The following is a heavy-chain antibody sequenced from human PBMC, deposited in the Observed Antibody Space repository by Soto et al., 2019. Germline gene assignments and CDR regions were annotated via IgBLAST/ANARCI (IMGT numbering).Heavy chain of an antibody. CDR1: GGTFSSYA. V-gene: IGHV1-69*01. J-gene: IGHJ5*02. CDR2: IIPIFGTA. CDR3: ARRLGYCSGGSCYGNWFGP. Sequence: QVQLVQSGAEVKKPGSSVKVSCKASGGTFSSYAISWVRQAPGQGLEWMGGIIPIFGTANYAQKFQGRVTITADESTSTAYMELSSLRSEDTAVYYCARRLGYCSGGSCYGNWFGPWGQGTLVTVSS. D-gene: IGHD2-15*01.